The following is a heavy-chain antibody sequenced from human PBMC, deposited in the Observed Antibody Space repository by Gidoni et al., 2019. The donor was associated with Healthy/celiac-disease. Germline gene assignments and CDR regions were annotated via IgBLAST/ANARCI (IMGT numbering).Heavy chain of an antibody. V-gene: IGHV4-59*01. CDR3: ASDTGYSSGLIFDY. Sequence: QVQLQESGPGLVKPSETLSLTCTVSGGSISSYYWSWIRQPPGKGLEWIGYIYYSGSTNYNPSLKSRVTISVDTSKNQFSLKLSSVTAADTAVYYCASDTGYSSGLIFDYWGQGTLVTVSS. CDR1: GGSISSYY. D-gene: IGHD6-19*01. CDR2: IYYSGST. J-gene: IGHJ4*02.